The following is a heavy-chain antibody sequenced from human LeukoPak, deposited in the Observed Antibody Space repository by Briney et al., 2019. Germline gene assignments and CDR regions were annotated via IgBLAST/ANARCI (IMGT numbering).Heavy chain of an antibody. Sequence: GGSLRLSCAASGFTFSSYWMSWVRQAPGKGLEWVANIKQDGSEKYYVDSVKGRFTISRDNAKNSLYLQMNSLRAEDTAVYYCARDTRWLLLRIFDYWGQGTLVTVSS. CDR2: IKQDGSEK. V-gene: IGHV3-7*01. D-gene: IGHD5-24*01. J-gene: IGHJ4*02. CDR1: GFTFSSYW. CDR3: ARDTRWLLLRIFDY.